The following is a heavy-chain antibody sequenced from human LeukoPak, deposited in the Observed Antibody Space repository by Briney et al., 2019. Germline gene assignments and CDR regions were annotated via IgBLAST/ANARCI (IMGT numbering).Heavy chain of an antibody. CDR3: ARDQSEWLFDY. CDR2: ISSSSSYI. CDR1: GFTFSSYA. V-gene: IGHV3-21*01. J-gene: IGHJ4*02. Sequence: GGSLRLSCAASGFTFSSYAMSWVRQAPGKGLEWVSSISSSSSYIYYADSVKGRFTISRDNAKNSLYLQMNSLRAEDTAVYYCARDQSEWLFDYWGQGTLVTVSS. D-gene: IGHD3-3*01.